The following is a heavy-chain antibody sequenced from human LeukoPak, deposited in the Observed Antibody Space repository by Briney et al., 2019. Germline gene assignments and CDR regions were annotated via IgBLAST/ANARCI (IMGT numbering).Heavy chain of an antibody. V-gene: IGHV3-23*01. CDR3: ARDMGYSGSWPGYFDY. CDR1: GFTFSSYS. D-gene: IGHD1-26*01. J-gene: IGHJ4*02. Sequence: GGSLRLSCAASGFTFSSYSMNWVRQAPGKGLEWVSAISDSGGSTYYADSVKGRFTISRDNSKNTLYLQINSLRAEDTAVYYCARDMGYSGSWPGYFDYWGQGVLVTVSS. CDR2: ISDSGGST.